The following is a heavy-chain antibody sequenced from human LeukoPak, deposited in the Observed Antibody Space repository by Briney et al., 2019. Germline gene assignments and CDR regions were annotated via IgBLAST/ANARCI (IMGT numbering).Heavy chain of an antibody. CDR3: ARRAVDNSYYYYMDV. D-gene: IGHD6-19*01. CDR1: GYTFSSYD. J-gene: IGHJ6*03. V-gene: IGHV1-8*01. CDR2: MNPNSGNT. Sequence: ASVKVSCKASGYTFSSYDINWVRQATGQGLEWMGWMNPNSGNTGYAQKFQGRVTMTRSTSISTAYMEVSSPRYEDTAVYYCARRAVDNSYYYYMDVWGKGTTVTVSS.